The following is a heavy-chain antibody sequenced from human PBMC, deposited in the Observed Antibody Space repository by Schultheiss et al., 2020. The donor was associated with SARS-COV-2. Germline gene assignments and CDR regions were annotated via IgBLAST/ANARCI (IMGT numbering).Heavy chain of an antibody. CDR2: INHSGIT. CDR1: GGSFSGYY. J-gene: IGHJ4*02. Sequence: SQTLSLTCAVYGGSFSGYYWSWIRQPPGKGLEWIGEINHSGITNYNPSLKSRVTISVDTSKNHFSLKLTSVTAADTAVYYCTRGLGVADYWGQGTLVTVSS. V-gene: IGHV4-34*01. CDR3: TRGLGVADY. D-gene: IGHD1-26*01.